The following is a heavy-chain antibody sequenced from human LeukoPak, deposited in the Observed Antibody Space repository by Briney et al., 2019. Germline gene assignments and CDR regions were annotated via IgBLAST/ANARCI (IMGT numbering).Heavy chain of an antibody. CDR3: ARVGDGYNYFLDY. CDR2: ISYDGSNK. V-gene: IGHV3-30-3*01. D-gene: IGHD5-24*01. J-gene: IGHJ4*02. CDR1: GFTFSSYA. Sequence: GGSLRLSCAASGFTFSSYAMHWVRQAPGKGLEWVAVISYDGSNKCYADSVKGRFTISRDNSKNTLYLQMNSLRAEDTAVYYCARVGDGYNYFLDYWGQGTLVTVSS.